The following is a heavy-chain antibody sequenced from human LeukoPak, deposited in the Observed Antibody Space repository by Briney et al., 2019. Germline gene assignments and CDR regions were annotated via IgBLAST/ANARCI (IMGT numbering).Heavy chain of an antibody. V-gene: IGHV4-4*02. Sequence: SETLSLTCAVSGVSISSGHWSSWVRQPPGKGLEWIGEIYHSGSTNYNASLKSRVTISVDTSKNQFSLKLNSVTVADTAVYYCVTSISLAGWGGFDVWGQGTKVTVSS. J-gene: IGHJ3*01. D-gene: IGHD3-16*01. CDR2: IYHSGST. CDR3: VTSISLAGWGGFDV. CDR1: GVSISSGHW.